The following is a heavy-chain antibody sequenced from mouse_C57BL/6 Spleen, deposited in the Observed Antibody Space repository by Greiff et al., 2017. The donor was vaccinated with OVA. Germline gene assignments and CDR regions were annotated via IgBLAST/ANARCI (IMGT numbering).Heavy chain of an antibody. Sequence: DVMLVESGGGLVKPGGSLKLSCAASGFTFSDYGMHWVRQAPETGLEWVAYISSGSSTIYYADTVKGRFTISRDNAKNTLCLQMTSLRSEDTAMYYCARQTLRYPDYWGQGTTLTVSS. J-gene: IGHJ2*01. CDR1: GFTFSDYG. V-gene: IGHV5-17*01. D-gene: IGHD1-1*01. CDR2: ISSGSSTI. CDR3: ARQTLRYPDY.